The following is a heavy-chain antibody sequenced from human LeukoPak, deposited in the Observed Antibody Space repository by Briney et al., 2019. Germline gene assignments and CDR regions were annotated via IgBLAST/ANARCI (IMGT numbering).Heavy chain of an antibody. CDR3: TRGAGWLIDY. D-gene: IGHD3-16*01. V-gene: IGHV1-69*04. CDR1: GYTFSSDD. CDR2: IIPVLGVS. J-gene: IGHJ4*02. Sequence: SVKVSCKASGYTFSSDDVNWVRQATGQGLEWMGRIIPVLGVSNFAQKFQGRVTITAEKSTNTAHMELSRLESGDTAVYYCTRGAGWLIDYWGRGILVTVSS.